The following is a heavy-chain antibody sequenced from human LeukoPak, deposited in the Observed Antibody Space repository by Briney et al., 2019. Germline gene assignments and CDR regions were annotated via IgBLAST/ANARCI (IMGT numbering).Heavy chain of an antibody. CDR2: IRYDGSNK. V-gene: IGHV3-30*02. CDR3: AKEGSHDFWSGYSTYYFDY. J-gene: IGHJ4*02. Sequence: PGGSLRLSCAASGFTFSSYGMHWVRQAPGKGLEWVSFIRYDGSNKYYADSVKGRFTISRDNSKNTLYLQMNSLRAEDTAVYYCAKEGSHDFWSGYSTYYFDYWGQGTLVTVSS. CDR1: GFTFSSYG. D-gene: IGHD3-3*01.